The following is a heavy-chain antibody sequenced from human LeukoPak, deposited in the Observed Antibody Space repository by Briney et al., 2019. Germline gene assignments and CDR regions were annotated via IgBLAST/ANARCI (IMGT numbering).Heavy chain of an antibody. CDR2: ISAYNGNP. J-gene: IGHJ4*02. CDR1: GYTFTSYG. V-gene: IGHV1-18*01. CDR3: ARAPLDTAMADFDY. Sequence: GASVKVSCKASGYTFTSYGISWVRQAPGQGLEWMGWISAYNGNPNYAQNLQGRVTMTIDTSTSTAYMDLRSLRSDDTAVYYCARAPLDTAMADFDYWGQGTLVTVSS. D-gene: IGHD5-18*01.